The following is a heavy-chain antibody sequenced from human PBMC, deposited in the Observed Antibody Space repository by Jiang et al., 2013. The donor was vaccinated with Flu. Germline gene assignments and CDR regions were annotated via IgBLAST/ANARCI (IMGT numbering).Heavy chain of an antibody. CDR2: IDWDDDK. Sequence: LALIDWDDDKYYSTSLKTRLTISKDTSKNQVVLTMTNMDPVDTATYYCARTNYDYVWGSYRSLIYFDYWGQGTLVTVS. V-gene: IGHV2-70*01. J-gene: IGHJ4*02. D-gene: IGHD3-16*02. CDR3: ARTNYDYVWGSYRSLIYFDY.